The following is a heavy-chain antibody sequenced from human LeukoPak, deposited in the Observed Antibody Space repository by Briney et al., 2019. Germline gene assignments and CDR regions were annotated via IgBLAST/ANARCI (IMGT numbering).Heavy chain of an antibody. V-gene: IGHV3-74*01. CDR1: AFTFSSYW. Sequence: GGSLTLSWPASAFTFSSYWMHWVRQAPGNGLVWVSRINSDGSSTSYADSVKGRFTISRDNAKNTRYLQMNSLRAEDTAVYYCASLSVPAADFDYWGQGTLVTVSS. D-gene: IGHD2-2*01. CDR2: INSDGSST. CDR3: ASLSVPAADFDY. J-gene: IGHJ4*02.